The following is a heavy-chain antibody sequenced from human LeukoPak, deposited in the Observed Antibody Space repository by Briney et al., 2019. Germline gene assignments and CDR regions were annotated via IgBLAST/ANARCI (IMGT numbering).Heavy chain of an antibody. J-gene: IGHJ3*02. CDR1: GGSISSGGYS. CDR2: IYHSGST. CDR3: ARLGYCSGGSCYKDDAFDI. D-gene: IGHD2-15*01. V-gene: IGHV4-30-2*01. Sequence: PSQTLPLTCAVSGGSISSGGYSWSWVRQPPGKGLEWIGYIYHSGSTYYNPSLKSRVTISVDRSKNQFPLKLSSVTAADTAVYYCARLGYCSGGSCYKDDAFDIWGQGTMVTVSS.